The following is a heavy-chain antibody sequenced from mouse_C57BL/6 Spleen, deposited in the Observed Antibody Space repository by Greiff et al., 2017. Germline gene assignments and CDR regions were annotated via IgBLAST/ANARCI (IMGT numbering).Heavy chain of an antibody. D-gene: IGHD2-3*01. J-gene: IGHJ3*01. V-gene: IGHV1-5*01. CDR3: TRRAYDGYYDWFAY. CDR2: IYPGNSDT. Sequence: EVQLQQSGTVLARPGASVKMSCKTSGYTFTSYWMHWVKQRPGQGLEWIGAIYPGNSDTSYNQKFKGKAKLTAVTSASTAYMELSSLTNEDSAVYYCTRRAYDGYYDWFAYWGQGTLVTVSA. CDR1: GYTFTSYW.